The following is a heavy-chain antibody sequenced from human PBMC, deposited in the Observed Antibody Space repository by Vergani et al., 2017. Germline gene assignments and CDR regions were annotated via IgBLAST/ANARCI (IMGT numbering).Heavy chain of an antibody. V-gene: IGHV4-38-2*01. J-gene: IGHJ4*02. CDR2: IYRTGRT. CDR3: AGRSGIVYDIFSGTQYFFDF. Sequence: QVQLQESGPGLVKPSETLSLTCAVSGFSIDNGYYWGWIRQPPGKGLEWIGSIYRTGRTHFNPSLKSRVTISVDTSNNHFSLRLNSLTAADTAVYYCAGRSGIVYDIFSGTQYFFDFWGQGTLVTVSS. D-gene: IGHD3-9*01. CDR1: GFSIDNGYY.